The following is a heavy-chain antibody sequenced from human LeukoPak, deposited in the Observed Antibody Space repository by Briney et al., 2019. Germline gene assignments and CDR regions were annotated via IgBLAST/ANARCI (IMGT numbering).Heavy chain of an antibody. CDR2: ISGSGGST. Sequence: EGSLRLSCAASGFTFGSYAMTWVRQAPGKGLEWVSAISGSGGSTYYADSVKGRFTISRDNSKSTLYLQVNSLRAEDTAVYYCAKVRTGTTTYFDYWGQGTLVTVSS. J-gene: IGHJ4*02. V-gene: IGHV3-23*01. CDR1: GFTFGSYA. D-gene: IGHD1-1*01. CDR3: AKVRTGTTTYFDY.